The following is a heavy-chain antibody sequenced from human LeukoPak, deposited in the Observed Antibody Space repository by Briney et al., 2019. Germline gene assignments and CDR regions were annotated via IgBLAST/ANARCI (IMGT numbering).Heavy chain of an antibody. CDR1: GGSISNYF. D-gene: IGHD6-13*01. V-gene: IGHV4-59*01. CDR3: ARGEGSSIYYYMDV. Sequence: PSETLSLTCTVSGGSISNYFWSWIRQPPGKGLEWIGYMYYSGSTSYNPSLKSRVTISVDTSKNQFSLKVSSVTAADTAVYYCARGEGSSIYYYMDVWGKGTTVTVS. J-gene: IGHJ6*03. CDR2: MYYSGST.